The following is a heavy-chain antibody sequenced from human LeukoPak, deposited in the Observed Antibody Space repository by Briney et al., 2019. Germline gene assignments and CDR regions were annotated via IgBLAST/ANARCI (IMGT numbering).Heavy chain of an antibody. V-gene: IGHV4-59*08. Sequence: PSETLSLTCTVSDGSFSSYSWNWIRQPPGRGLEWIGYIYYSGSTIYNPSLRSRVTISIDTSKNQFSLKLTSVTAADTAVYYCARQKARDAFDIWGQGTMVTVSS. CDR2: IYYSGST. CDR3: ARQKARDAFDI. CDR1: DGSFSSYS. J-gene: IGHJ3*02.